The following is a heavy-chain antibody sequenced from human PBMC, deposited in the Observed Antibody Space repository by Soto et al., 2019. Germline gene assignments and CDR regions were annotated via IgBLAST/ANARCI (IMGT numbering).Heavy chain of an antibody. CDR3: TTITMVRGVLDY. V-gene: IGHV3-15*01. D-gene: IGHD3-10*01. CDR2: IKSKTDGGTT. Sequence: EVQLVESGGGLVKPGGSLRLSCAASGFTFSNAWMSWVRQAPGKGLEWVGRIKSKTDGGTTDYAAPVKGRFTISRDDSTNTLYLQMNSLKTEDTAVYYCTTITMVRGVLDYWGQGTLVTVSS. CDR1: GFTFSNAW. J-gene: IGHJ4*02.